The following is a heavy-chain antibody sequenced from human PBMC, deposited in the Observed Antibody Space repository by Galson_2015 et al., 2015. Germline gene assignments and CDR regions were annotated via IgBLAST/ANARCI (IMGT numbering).Heavy chain of an antibody. Sequence: SLRLSCAASGFTFSSYGMHWVRQVPGKGLEWVAVIWYDGSNKYYADSVKGRFTISRDNSKNTLYLQMNSLRAEDTAVYYCARDQEMATIRGYFDYWGQGTLVTVSS. CDR3: ARDQEMATIRGYFDY. J-gene: IGHJ4*02. CDR2: IWYDGSNK. CDR1: GFTFSSYG. V-gene: IGHV3-33*01. D-gene: IGHD5-24*01.